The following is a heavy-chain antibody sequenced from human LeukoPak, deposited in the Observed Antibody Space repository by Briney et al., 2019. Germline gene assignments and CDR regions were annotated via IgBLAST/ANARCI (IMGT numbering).Heavy chain of an antibody. CDR1: GGTFSSYA. D-gene: IGHD2-21*02. CDR3: ARDQRAYCGGDCLDAFDI. V-gene: IGHV1-69*01. Sequence: SVKVSCKASGGTFSSYAISWVRQAPGQGLEWMGGIIPIFGTANYAQKFQGRVTITADESTSTAYMELSSPRSEDTAVYYCARDQRAYCGGDCLDAFDIWGQGTMVTVPS. J-gene: IGHJ3*02. CDR2: IIPIFGTA.